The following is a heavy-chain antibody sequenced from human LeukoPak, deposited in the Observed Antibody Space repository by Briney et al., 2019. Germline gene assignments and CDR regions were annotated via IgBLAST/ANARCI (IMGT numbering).Heavy chain of an antibody. CDR3: ARTLRGGGNNWFDP. D-gene: IGHD3-16*01. CDR1: GYTFTGYY. Sequence: ASVKVSCKASGYTFTGYYMHWVRQAPGQGLEWMGRINPNSGGTNYAQKFQGRVAMTRDTSISTAYMELSRLRSDDTAVYYCARTLRGGGNNWFDPWGQGTLVTVSS. V-gene: IGHV1-2*06. CDR2: INPNSGGT. J-gene: IGHJ5*02.